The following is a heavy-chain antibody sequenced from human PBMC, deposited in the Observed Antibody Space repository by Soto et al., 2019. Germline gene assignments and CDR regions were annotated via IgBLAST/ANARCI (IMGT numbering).Heavy chain of an antibody. Sequence: EVQLLESGGGLVQPGGSLRLSCAASGFAFNTYAMSWVRQAPGKGLQWVSGVSGSGDTKYYAESVKGRFTISRDNSKNTVFLHMTSLRAEDTALYYCAKWTDTVVEAALAGGAFDIWGQGTTVTVSS. D-gene: IGHD2-2*01. V-gene: IGHV3-23*01. CDR1: GFAFNTYA. CDR2: VSGSGDTK. J-gene: IGHJ3*02. CDR3: AKWTDTVVEAALAGGAFDI.